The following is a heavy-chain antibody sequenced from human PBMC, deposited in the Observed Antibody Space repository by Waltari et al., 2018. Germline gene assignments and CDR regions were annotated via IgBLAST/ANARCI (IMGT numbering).Heavy chain of an antibody. V-gene: IGHV4-59*01. J-gene: IGHJ4*02. Sequence: QVQLQESGPGLVKPSETLSLTCTVSGGSISSYYWIWIRQPPGKGLEWIGYIYYSGSTNYNPSLKSRVTISVDTSKNQFSLKLSSVTAADTAVYYCARGSGSLGYWGQGTLVTVSS. D-gene: IGHD1-26*01. CDR1: GGSISSYY. CDR2: IYYSGST. CDR3: ARGSGSLGY.